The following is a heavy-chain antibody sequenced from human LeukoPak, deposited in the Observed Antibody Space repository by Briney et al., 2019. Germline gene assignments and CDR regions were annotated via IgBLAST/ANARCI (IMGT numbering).Heavy chain of an antibody. V-gene: IGHV3-21*06. D-gene: IGHD4-17*01. CDR1: GFTFSAYC. CDR2: ISDNSAHI. CDR3: ARDEDYGQPYDY. J-gene: IGHJ4*02. Sequence: TGGSLRLSCAASGFTFSAYCMNWVRQAPGKGLEWVSSISDNSAHIFYADSVKGRFTISRDNVKNTVFLQMNSLSVDDTAVYFCARDEDYGQPYDYWGQGILVTVSS.